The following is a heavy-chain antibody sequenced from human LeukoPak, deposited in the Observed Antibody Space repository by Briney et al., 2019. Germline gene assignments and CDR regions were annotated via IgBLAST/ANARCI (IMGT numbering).Heavy chain of an antibody. D-gene: IGHD4/OR15-4a*01. CDR2: IIPIFGTA. CDR1: GGTFSSYA. V-gene: IGHV1-69*05. CDR3: ARVGAVQTFDY. J-gene: IGHJ4*02. Sequence: GASVKVSCKASGGTFSSYAISWVRQAPGQGLEWMGGIIPIFGTANYAQKFQGRVTITTDESTSTAYMELSSLRSEDTAVYCCARVGAVQTFDYWGQGTLVTVSS.